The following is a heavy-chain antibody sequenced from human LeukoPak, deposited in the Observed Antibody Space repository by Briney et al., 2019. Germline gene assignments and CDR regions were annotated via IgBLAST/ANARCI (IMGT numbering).Heavy chain of an antibody. Sequence: GGSLRLSCVGSGFTFSSYHMNWVRQAPGKGLEWVSYISSSSSTIYYADSVKGRFTISRDNAKNSLYLQTNSLRAEDTAVYYCAKDRTAYNAIDYWGQGTLVTVSS. J-gene: IGHJ4*02. CDR1: GFTFSSYH. V-gene: IGHV3-48*01. CDR2: ISSSSSTI. D-gene: IGHD1-1*01. CDR3: AKDRTAYNAIDY.